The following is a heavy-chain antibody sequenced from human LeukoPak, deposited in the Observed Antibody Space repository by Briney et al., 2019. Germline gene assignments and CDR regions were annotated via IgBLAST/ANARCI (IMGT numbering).Heavy chain of an antibody. Sequence: GGSLRLSCAASGFTFSSYGMHWVRQAPGKGLEWVAFIRYDGSNKYYADSVKGRFTISRDNSKNTLYLQMNSLRAEDTAVYYCAKDRRVAYDCSSTSCPGGHFDYWGQGTLVTVSS. CDR2: IRYDGSNK. CDR1: GFTFSSYG. CDR3: AKDRRVAYDCSSTSCPGGHFDY. J-gene: IGHJ4*02. D-gene: IGHD2-2*01. V-gene: IGHV3-30*02.